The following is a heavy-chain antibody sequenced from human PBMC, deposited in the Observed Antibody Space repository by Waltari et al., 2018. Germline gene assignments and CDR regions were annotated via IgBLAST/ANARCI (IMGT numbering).Heavy chain of an antibody. Sequence: QLQLQESGPGLVKPSETLSLTCTVSGCSISISGSYWGWIRQPPGKGLEWIGSIYDSGSTYYTPSLNSRVTMSVDTSKNQFFLNLSPATAADTAVYYCARVSRSFDWLHGMDVWGQGTTVTVSS. D-gene: IGHD3-9*01. CDR3: ARVSRSFDWLHGMDV. J-gene: IGHJ6*02. V-gene: IGHV4-39*01. CDR1: GCSISISGSY. CDR2: IYDSGST.